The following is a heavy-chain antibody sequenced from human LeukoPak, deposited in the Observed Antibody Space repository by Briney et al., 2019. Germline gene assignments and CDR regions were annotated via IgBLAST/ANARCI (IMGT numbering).Heavy chain of an antibody. CDR3: SRPWDIAVIAGDF. J-gene: IGHJ4*02. V-gene: IGHV3-73*01. D-gene: IGHD2-21*01. CDR1: EFIFSGSA. CDR2: IRSKANNYAT. Sequence: PGGSLRLSCVVSEFIFSGSAIHWVRQASGKGLEWVGRIRSKANNYATEYAASVKGRFTISRDDSKSTAYLQMNSLKTEDTAVYYCSRPWDIAVIAGDFWGQGILVTVSS.